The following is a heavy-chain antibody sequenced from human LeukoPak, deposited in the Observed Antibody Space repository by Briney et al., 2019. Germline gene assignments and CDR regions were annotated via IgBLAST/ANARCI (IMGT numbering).Heavy chain of an antibody. CDR3: ARDFPITIFGVVIPAEGFDY. CDR1: GYTFTSYG. Sequence: ASVKVSCKASGYTFTSYGISWVRQAPGQGLEWMGWISAYNGNTNYAQKLQGRVTMTTDTSTSTAYMELRSLRSDDTAVYYCARDFPITIFGVVIPAEGFDYWGQGTLVTVSS. D-gene: IGHD3-3*01. J-gene: IGHJ4*02. V-gene: IGHV1-18*01. CDR2: ISAYNGNT.